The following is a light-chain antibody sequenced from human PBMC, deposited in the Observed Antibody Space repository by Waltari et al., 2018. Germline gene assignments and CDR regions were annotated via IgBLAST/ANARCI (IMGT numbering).Light chain of an antibody. V-gene: IGKV3-20*01. CDR1: QSVSSY. Sequence: VVLSQSPATLSLSPGERATLSCRASQSVSSYLAWYQHKPGQAPRLLIYGASSRATGIPDRFSGSGSGTEFTLTITSLEPEDFAVYYCQKDGNSPCTFGPGTKLDIK. CDR2: GAS. CDR3: QKDGNSPCT. J-gene: IGKJ3*01.